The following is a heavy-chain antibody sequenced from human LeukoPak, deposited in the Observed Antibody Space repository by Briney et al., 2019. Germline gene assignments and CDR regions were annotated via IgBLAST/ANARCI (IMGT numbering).Heavy chain of an antibody. CDR2: ISAYNGNT. J-gene: IGHJ4*02. CDR3: ARGLYSTIPGDY. Sequence: ASVKVSCKASGYTFTSYGISWVRQAPGQGLEWMGWISAYNGNTNYAQKVQGRVTMTRDTSTSTAHTELRSLRSDDTAVYYCARGLYSTIPGDYWGQGTLVTVSS. D-gene: IGHD1-26*01. CDR1: GYTFTSYG. V-gene: IGHV1-18*01.